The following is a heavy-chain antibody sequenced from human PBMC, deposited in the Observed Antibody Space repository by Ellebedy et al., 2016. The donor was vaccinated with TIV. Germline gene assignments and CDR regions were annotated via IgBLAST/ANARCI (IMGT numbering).Heavy chain of an antibody. Sequence: ASVKVSXXASGGTFSRYGISWVRQAPGQGLEWMGWISAYNGNTNYAQKLQGRVTMTTDTSTSTAYMELRSLRSDDTAVYYCARGRRSCDYWGQGTLVTVSS. V-gene: IGHV1-18*01. J-gene: IGHJ4*02. D-gene: IGHD1-26*01. CDR2: ISAYNGNT. CDR1: GGTFSRYG. CDR3: ARGRRSCDY.